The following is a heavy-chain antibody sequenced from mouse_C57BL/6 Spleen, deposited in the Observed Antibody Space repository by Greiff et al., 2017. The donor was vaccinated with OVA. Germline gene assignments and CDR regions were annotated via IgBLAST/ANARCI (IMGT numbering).Heavy chain of an antibody. CDR1: GYTFTDYE. V-gene: IGHV1-15*01. D-gene: IGHD2-4*01. J-gene: IGHJ4*01. Sequence: QVQLQQSGAELVRPGASVTLSCKASGYTFTDYEMHWVKQTPVHGLEWIGAIDPETGGTAYNQKFKGKAILTADKSSSTAYMELRSLTSEDSAVSYGKRLRLRRGTPYAMDDWGQGTSVTVSS. CDR2: IDPETGGT. CDR3: KRLRLRRGTPYAMDD.